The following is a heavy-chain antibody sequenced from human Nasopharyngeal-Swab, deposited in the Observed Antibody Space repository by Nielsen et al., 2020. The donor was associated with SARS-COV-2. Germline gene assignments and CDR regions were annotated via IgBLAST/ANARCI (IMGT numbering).Heavy chain of an antibody. CDR1: GYSFTSYC. D-gene: IGHD2-15*01. Sequence: KVSCKASGYSFTSYCIGWVRQMPGKGLEWMGIIYPGDSDTRYSPSFQGQVTISADKSTSTAYLQWSSLKASDTAMYYCARRYCSGGSCYGINWFDPWGQGTLVTVSS. CDR3: ARRYCSGGSCYGINWFDP. J-gene: IGHJ5*02. V-gene: IGHV5-51*01. CDR2: IYPGDSDT.